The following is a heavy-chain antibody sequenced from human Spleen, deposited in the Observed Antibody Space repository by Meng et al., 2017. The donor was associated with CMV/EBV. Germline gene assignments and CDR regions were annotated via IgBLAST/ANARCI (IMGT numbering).Heavy chain of an antibody. Sequence: GESLKISCAASGFTFSSYGMHWVRQAPGKGLEWVAVISYDGSNKYYADSVKGRFTISRDDSKNTLFLQMNSLSAEDTAVYYCARGGFREPLTMIVVEHRLDYWGQGTLVTVSS. CDR2: ISYDGSNK. CDR1: GFTFSSYG. V-gene: IGHV3-30*19. D-gene: IGHD3-22*01. J-gene: IGHJ4*02. CDR3: ARGGFREPLTMIVVEHRLDY.